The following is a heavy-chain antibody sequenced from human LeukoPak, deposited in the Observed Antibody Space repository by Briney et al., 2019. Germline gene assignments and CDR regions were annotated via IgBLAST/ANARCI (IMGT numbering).Heavy chain of an antibody. V-gene: IGHV3-30*03. J-gene: IGHJ4*02. Sequence: GGSLRLSCAASGFTFSSYGMHWVRQAPGKGLEWVAIISYDGSNKFYADSVKGRFTISRDNSKNTLYLQMNSLRAEDTAVYHCARSHDYDSSGPGGYWGQGTLVTVSS. D-gene: IGHD3-22*01. CDR1: GFTFSSYG. CDR2: ISYDGSNK. CDR3: ARSHDYDSSGPGGY.